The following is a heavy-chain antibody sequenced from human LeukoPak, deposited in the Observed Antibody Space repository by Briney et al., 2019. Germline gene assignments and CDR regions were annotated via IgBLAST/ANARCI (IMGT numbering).Heavy chain of an antibody. V-gene: IGHV3-23*01. J-gene: IGHJ4*02. CDR1: GFTFSSYD. CDR3: ANHHDY. Sequence: GGTLRLSCAASGFTFSSYDMSWVRQAPRKGLEWVSTVSGSGSRTYYADSVKGRFTISRDNSKNTLFLQMNNLGAGDTAIYYCANHHDYWGQGTLVTVSS. CDR2: VSGSGSRT.